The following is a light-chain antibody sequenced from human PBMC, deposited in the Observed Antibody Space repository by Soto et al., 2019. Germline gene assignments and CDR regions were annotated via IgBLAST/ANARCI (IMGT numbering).Light chain of an antibody. Sequence: QSVMTQPPSVSAAPGQKVTISCSGSSSNIGGNSVSWYQQLPGTAPKLLIYDDNKRPSGIPDRFSGSKSGTSATLGITGFQTGDEADYYCVSWDRSLSAHVFGTGTKVTVL. J-gene: IGLJ1*01. CDR2: DDN. CDR1: SSNIGGNS. CDR3: VSWDRSLSAHV. V-gene: IGLV1-51*01.